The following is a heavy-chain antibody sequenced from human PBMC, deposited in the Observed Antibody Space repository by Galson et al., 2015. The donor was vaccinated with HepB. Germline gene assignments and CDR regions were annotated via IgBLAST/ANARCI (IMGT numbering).Heavy chain of an antibody. D-gene: IGHD3-3*01. Sequence: LRLSCAASRFTFSSYSMNWVRQAPGKGLEWVSSISSSSYIYYADSVKGRFTISRDNAKNSLYLQMNSLRAEDTAVYYCARAARITIFGVSEAYYYYGMDVWGQGTTVTVSS. V-gene: IGHV3-21*03. CDR3: ARAARITIFGVSEAYYYYGMDV. CDR1: RFTFSSYS. CDR2: ISSSSYI. J-gene: IGHJ6*02.